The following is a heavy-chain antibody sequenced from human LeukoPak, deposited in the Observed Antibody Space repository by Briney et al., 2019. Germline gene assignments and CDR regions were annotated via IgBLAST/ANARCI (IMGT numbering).Heavy chain of an antibody. V-gene: IGHV1-2*02. CDR3: ARPHYGSGSLDS. D-gene: IGHD3-10*01. CDR1: GYTFTGYY. Sequence: ASVKVSCKASGYTFTGYYMHWVRQAPGQGLEWMGWINPNSGGTNYAQKFQGRVTMTRDTSISTAYMELSRLRSDDTAVYYCARPHYGSGSLDSWGQGTLVTVSS. CDR2: INPNSGGT. J-gene: IGHJ4*02.